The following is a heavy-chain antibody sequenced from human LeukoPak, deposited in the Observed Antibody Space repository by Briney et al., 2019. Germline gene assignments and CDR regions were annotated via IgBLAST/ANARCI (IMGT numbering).Heavy chain of an antibody. V-gene: IGHV3-53*01. CDR1: GFTVSINY. CDR3: ARGETSSYDY. D-gene: IGHD2-2*01. J-gene: IGHJ4*02. CDR2: IYSGGNT. Sequence: GGSLRLSCSASGFTVSINYMSWVRQAPGKGLEWVSVIYSGGNTYYADSVKGRFTISRDNSKNTVYLQMNSLRAGDTAVYYCARGETSSYDYWGQGTLVTVSS.